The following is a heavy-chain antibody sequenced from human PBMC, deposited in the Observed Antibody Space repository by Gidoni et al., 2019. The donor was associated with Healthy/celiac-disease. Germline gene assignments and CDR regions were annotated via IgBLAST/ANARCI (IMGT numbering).Heavy chain of an antibody. CDR3: TTIQGGGYSSSPKEVAY. CDR1: GFTFSNAW. Sequence: EVQLVESGGGLVKPGGSLRLSCAASGFTFSNAWMSWVRQAPGKGLEWVGRIKSKTDGGTTDYSAPVKGRFTISRDDSKNTLYLQMNSLKTEDTAVYYCTTIQGGGYSSSPKEVAYWGQGTLVTVSS. CDR2: IKSKTDGGTT. D-gene: IGHD6-13*01. J-gene: IGHJ4*02. V-gene: IGHV3-15*01.